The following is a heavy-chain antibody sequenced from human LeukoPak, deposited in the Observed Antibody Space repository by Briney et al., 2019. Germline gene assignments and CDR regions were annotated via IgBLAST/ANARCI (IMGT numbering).Heavy chain of an antibody. V-gene: IGHV3-23*01. Sequence: PGGSLRLSCAASAFTFSSYAMSWVRPAPGQGLEWVSAISSSGGSTYYADSVKGRFTISRDNSKNTLYLQMNSLRAEDTAVYYCAKLDYDLDFDYWGQGTLVTVSS. CDR1: AFTFSSYA. CDR3: AKLDYDLDFDY. D-gene: IGHD3/OR15-3a*01. J-gene: IGHJ4*02. CDR2: ISSSGGST.